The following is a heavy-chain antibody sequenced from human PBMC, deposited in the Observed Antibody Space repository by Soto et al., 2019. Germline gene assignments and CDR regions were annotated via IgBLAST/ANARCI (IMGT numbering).Heavy chain of an antibody. Sequence: PGGSLRLSCAASGFTVSSNYMSWVRQAPGKGLEWVSVIYSGGSTYYADSVKGRFTISRDNSKNTLYLQMNSLRAEDTAVYYCARVHSPDCSGGSCYLDYWGQGTQVTVSS. CDR2: IYSGGST. J-gene: IGHJ4*02. D-gene: IGHD2-15*01. V-gene: IGHV3-53*01. CDR3: ARVHSPDCSGGSCYLDY. CDR1: GFTVSSNY.